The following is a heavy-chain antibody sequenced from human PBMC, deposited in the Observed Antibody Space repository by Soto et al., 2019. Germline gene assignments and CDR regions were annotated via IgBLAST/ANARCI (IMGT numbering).Heavy chain of an antibody. CDR3: ARLRASFYFDY. V-gene: IGHV3-11*01. D-gene: IGHD1-26*01. CDR1: EFTFSDSY. J-gene: IGHJ4*02. Sequence: GGSLRLSCAASEFTFSDSYMTWIRQAPGKGLEWVSYISNSGSTIYYADSVKGRFTISRDNAENSLSLQMNSLRAEDTAVYYCARLRASFYFDYWGQGTLVTVSS. CDR2: ISNSGSTI.